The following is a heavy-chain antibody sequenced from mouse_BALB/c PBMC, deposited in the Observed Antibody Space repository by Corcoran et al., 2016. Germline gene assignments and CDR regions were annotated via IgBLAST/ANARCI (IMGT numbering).Heavy chain of an antibody. CDR3: ATGDS. Sequence: DVQLQESGPGLVKPSQSLSLTCSVTGYSITSGYYWNWIRQFPGNKLEWMGYISYDGSNNYNPSLKNRISITRDTSKNQFFLKLNSVTTEDTATYYCATGDSWGQGTTLTVSS. CDR2: ISYDGSN. J-gene: IGHJ2*01. V-gene: IGHV3-6*02. CDR1: GYSITSGYY.